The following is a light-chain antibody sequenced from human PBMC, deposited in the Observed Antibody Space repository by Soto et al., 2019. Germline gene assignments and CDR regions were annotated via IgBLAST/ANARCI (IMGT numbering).Light chain of an antibody. CDR2: TAS. Sequence: DIQMTQSPSSVSASVGERVTISCRASQDIGSWLAWYQQRPGESPKLLIYTASSLESGVPSRFSGSGSGTDFTLTISSLQPEDVATYYCQQVIYFPQTFGQGTKVESK. V-gene: IGKV1-12*01. CDR1: QDIGSW. J-gene: IGKJ1*01. CDR3: QQVIYFPQT.